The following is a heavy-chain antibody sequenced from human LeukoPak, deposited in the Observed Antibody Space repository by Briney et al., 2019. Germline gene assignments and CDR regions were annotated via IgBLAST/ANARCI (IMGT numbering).Heavy chain of an antibody. D-gene: IGHD3-22*01. CDR2: INPSGGST. CDR1: GYTFTSYY. J-gene: IGHJ5*02. CDR3: ARRDCYDSSGYNWFDP. Sequence: ASVKVSCKASGYTFTSYYMHWVRQAPGQGLEWMGIINPSGGSTSYAQKFQGRVTMTRDTSTSTVYMELSSLRSEDTAVYYCARRDCYDSSGYNWFDPWGQGTLVTVSS. V-gene: IGHV1-46*01.